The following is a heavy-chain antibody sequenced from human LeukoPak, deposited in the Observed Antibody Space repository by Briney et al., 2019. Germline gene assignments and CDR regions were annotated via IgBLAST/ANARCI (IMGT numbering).Heavy chain of an antibody. V-gene: IGHV1-18*04. CDR3: ARLLRYFDWYFDY. Sequence: HWASVKVSCKASGYTFTSYGISWGRQAPGQGLEWMGWISAYNGTTNYAQKLQGRVTMTTDTSTSTAYMELRSLRSDDTAVYYCARLLRYFDWYFDYWGQGTLVTVSS. D-gene: IGHD3-9*01. CDR1: GYTFTSYG. J-gene: IGHJ4*02. CDR2: ISAYNGTT.